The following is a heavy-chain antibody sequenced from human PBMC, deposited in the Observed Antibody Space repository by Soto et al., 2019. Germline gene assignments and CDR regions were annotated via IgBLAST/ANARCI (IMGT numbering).Heavy chain of an antibody. J-gene: IGHJ6*02. V-gene: IGHV3-7*03. CDR3: ARDNADFYYYYYGMDV. CDR2: IKQDGSEK. D-gene: IGHD3-3*01. Sequence: SLRLSCAASGFTFSSYWMSWVRQAPGKGLEWVANIKQDGSEKYYVDSVKGRFTISRDNAKNSLYLQMNSLRAEDTAVYYCARDNADFYYYYYGMDVWGQGTTVTVSS. CDR1: GFTFSSYW.